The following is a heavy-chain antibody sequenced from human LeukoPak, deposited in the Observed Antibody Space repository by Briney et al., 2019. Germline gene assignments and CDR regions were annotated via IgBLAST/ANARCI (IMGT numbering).Heavy chain of an antibody. V-gene: IGHV1-69*05. CDR1: GGTFSTYA. Sequence: SVKVSCKASGGTFSTYAISWVRQAPGQGLEWMGGIIPIFGTANYAQKFQGRVTITTDESTSTAYMELSSLRSEDTAVYYCARVEYQLLYPIGYYYYMDVWGKGTTVTVSS. CDR2: IIPIFGTA. J-gene: IGHJ6*03. D-gene: IGHD2-2*02. CDR3: ARVEYQLLYPIGYYYYMDV.